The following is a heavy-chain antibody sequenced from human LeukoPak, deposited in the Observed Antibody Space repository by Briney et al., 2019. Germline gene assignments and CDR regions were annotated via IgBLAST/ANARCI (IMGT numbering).Heavy chain of an antibody. D-gene: IGHD3-10*01. CDR3: SGSFGELSFFDY. V-gene: IGHV3-49*04. Sequence: PGGSLRLSCTASGFTFGDYGMSWVRQAPGKGLEWVGFIRSKAYGGTTEYAASVKGRFTISRDDSNSIAYLQMNSLKTEDTAVYFCSGSFGELSFFDYWSQGTLVTVSS. CDR1: GFTFGDYG. CDR2: IRSKAYGGTT. J-gene: IGHJ4*02.